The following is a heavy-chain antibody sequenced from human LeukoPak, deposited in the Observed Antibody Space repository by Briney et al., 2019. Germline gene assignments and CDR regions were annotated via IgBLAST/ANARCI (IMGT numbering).Heavy chain of an antibody. J-gene: IGHJ4*02. V-gene: IGHV4-59*12. Sequence: PSETLSLTCTVSGDSISSYYWSWIRQPPGKGLEWIGYIYDSGRTNYNASLISRVTISVDTSKNQFSLKLSSVTAADTAVYYCARGVIVVGSFDYWGQGILVAVSS. CDR1: GDSISSYY. D-gene: IGHD3-22*01. CDR2: IYDSGRT. CDR3: ARGVIVVGSFDY.